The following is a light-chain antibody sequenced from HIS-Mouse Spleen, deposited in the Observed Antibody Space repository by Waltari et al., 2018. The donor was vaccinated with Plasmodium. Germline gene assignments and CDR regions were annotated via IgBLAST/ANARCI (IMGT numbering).Light chain of an antibody. CDR2: KDS. V-gene: IGLV3-27*01. J-gene: IGLJ3*02. CDR1: VLAQHY. CDR3: NSRDSSGNHQV. Sequence: SYELTQPSSVSVSPGQTARTTCSGDVLAQHYSRWFQQKPGQAPVLVIYKDSERPSGIPERFSGSSSGTTVTLTISGAQVEDEADYYCNSRDSSGNHQVFGGGTKLTVL.